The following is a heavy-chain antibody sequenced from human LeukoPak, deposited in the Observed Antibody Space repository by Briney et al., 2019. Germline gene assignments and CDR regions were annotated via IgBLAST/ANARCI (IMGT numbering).Heavy chain of an antibody. CDR2: IYYSGST. CDR3: ARVLDSSGYSSVSFDY. Sequence: SETLSLTCTVSGDSIIGYYWSWIRQPPGKGLEWIGYIYYSGSTNYNPSLKSRVTISVDTSKNQFSLKLSSVTAADTAVYYCARVLDSSGYSSVSFDYWGQGTLVTVSS. CDR1: GDSIIGYY. D-gene: IGHD3-22*01. J-gene: IGHJ4*02. V-gene: IGHV4-59*01.